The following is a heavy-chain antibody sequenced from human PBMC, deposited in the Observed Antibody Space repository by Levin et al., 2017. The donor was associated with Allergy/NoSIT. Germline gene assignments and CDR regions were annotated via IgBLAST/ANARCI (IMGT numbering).Heavy chain of an antibody. CDR3: ARYTSSWSLSAFDI. Sequence: SETLSLTCTVYGGSFSDYYWSWIRQPPGKGLEWIGEINHSGSPNYNPSLKSRVTMSVDTSRNQFSLQLTSVTAADTAVYYCARYTSSWSLSAFDIWGQGTLVTVSS. CDR2: INHSGSP. D-gene: IGHD6-13*01. V-gene: IGHV4-34*01. CDR1: GGSFSDYY. J-gene: IGHJ3*02.